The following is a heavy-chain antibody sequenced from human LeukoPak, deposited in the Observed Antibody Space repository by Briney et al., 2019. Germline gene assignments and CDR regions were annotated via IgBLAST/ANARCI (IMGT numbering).Heavy chain of an antibody. J-gene: IGHJ5*02. CDR1: GFTFSDYY. CDR2: INGSSSDT. V-gene: IGHV3-11*03. CDR3: ARRGTTYCTVDSCHPNWFDP. D-gene: IGHD2-15*01. Sequence: PGGSLRLSCAASGFTFSDYYMTWIRQAPGRGLEWISYINGSSSDTNYADSVRGRFTISRDNAKNSLYLLMNSLGVEDTAVYYCARRGTTYCTVDSCHPNWFDPWGQGTLVTVSS.